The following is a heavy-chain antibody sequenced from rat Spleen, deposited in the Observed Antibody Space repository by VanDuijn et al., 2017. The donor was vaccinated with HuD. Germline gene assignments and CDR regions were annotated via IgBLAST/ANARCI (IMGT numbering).Heavy chain of an antibody. CDR2: ISSGGGGT. CDR3: ARGPPFDH. CDR1: GFTFSSFP. J-gene: IGHJ2*01. Sequence: EVQLVESGGGLVQPGRSLKLSCAASGFTFSSFPMAWVRQAPKKGLGWVASISSGGGGTYYPDSVKDRFTISRDNAKNTLYLQVGRLTSEDTAYYYGARGPPFDHWGQGIMVTVSS. D-gene: IGHD3-1*01. V-gene: IGHV5S13*01.